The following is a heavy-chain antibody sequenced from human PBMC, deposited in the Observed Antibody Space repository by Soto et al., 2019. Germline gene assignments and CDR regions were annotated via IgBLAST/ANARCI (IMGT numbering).Heavy chain of an antibody. CDR2: ISSSSSYI. Sequence: GGSLRLSCAASGFTFSSYSINWVRQAPGKGLEWVSSISSSSSYIYYADSVKGRFTISRDNAKNSLYLQMNSLRAEDTAVYYCAREWVVSYYYYGMDVWGQGTTVTVSS. J-gene: IGHJ6*02. CDR1: GFTFSSYS. V-gene: IGHV3-21*01. CDR3: AREWVVSYYYYGMDV. D-gene: IGHD2-2*01.